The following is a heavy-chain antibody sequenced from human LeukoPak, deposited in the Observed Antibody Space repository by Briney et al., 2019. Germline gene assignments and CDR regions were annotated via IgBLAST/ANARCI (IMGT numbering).Heavy chain of an antibody. J-gene: IGHJ4*02. D-gene: IGHD3-3*01. Sequence: SETLSLTCAVYGGSFSGYYWSWIRQPPGKGLEWIGYIYYSGSTYYNPSLKSRVTISVDTSKNQSSLKLSSVTAADTAVYYCARGPTQEWLFHFDYWGQGTLVTVSS. V-gene: IGHV4-30-4*01. CDR1: GGSFSGYY. CDR3: ARGPTQEWLFHFDY. CDR2: IYYSGST.